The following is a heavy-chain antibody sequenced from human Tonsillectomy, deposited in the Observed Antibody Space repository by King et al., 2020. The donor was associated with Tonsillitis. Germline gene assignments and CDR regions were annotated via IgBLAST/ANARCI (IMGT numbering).Heavy chain of an antibody. V-gene: IGHV4-39*01. CDR2: IYYSGST. CDR3: ASKRYFDSRYAFDI. D-gene: IGHD3-9*01. CDR1: GGSISSSSYY. Sequence: QLQESGPGLVKPSETLSLTCTVSGGSISSSSYYWGWIRQPPGKGLEWIGSIYYSGSTYYNPSLKSRVTISVDTSKNQFSPKLSSVTAADTAVYYCASKRYFDSRYAFDIWGQGTMVTVSS. J-gene: IGHJ3*02.